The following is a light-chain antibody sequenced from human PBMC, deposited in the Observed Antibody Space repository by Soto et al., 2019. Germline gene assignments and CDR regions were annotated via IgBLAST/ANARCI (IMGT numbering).Light chain of an antibody. J-gene: IGKJ1*01. V-gene: IGKV3-20*01. CDR3: QQYYSFPPM. Sequence: EIVLTQSPGTLSLSPGARATLSCRASQSVSSSYLAWYQQKPGQAPRLLIYGASSRATGIPDRFSGSGSGTDFTLTISSLQSEDFATYYCQQYYSFPPMFGQGTKVDIK. CDR1: QSVSSSY. CDR2: GAS.